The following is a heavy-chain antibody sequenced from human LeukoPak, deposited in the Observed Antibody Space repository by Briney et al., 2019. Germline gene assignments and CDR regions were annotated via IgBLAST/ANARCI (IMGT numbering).Heavy chain of an antibody. CDR1: GFTFSSYG. V-gene: IGHV3-23*01. D-gene: IGHD6-19*01. Sequence: GGSLRLSCAASGFTFSSYGMHWVRQAPGKGLEWVSIISGSGGTTKYVDSAQGRFTISRDNSKNTVYLQMNSLRVEDTAVYYCAKDLFAGDSVAGYFDYWGQGTLVTVSS. CDR2: ISGSGGTT. CDR3: AKDLFAGDSVAGYFDY. J-gene: IGHJ4*02.